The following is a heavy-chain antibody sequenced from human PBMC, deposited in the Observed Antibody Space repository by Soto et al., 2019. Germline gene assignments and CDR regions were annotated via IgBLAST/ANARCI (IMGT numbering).Heavy chain of an antibody. V-gene: IGHV4-59*01. Sequence: PPEPLSLTCTVSGGSISSYYWRWIRQPPGKGLEWIGYIYYSGSTNYNPSLQRRVTISVDTAKNQFSLKRSSVTAADRAVYYCARAQGYEFWSGYSPNWCDPWGQGTLVTVS. CDR3: ARAQGYEFWSGYSPNWCDP. CDR1: GGSISSYY. J-gene: IGHJ5*02. CDR2: IYYSGST. D-gene: IGHD3-3*01.